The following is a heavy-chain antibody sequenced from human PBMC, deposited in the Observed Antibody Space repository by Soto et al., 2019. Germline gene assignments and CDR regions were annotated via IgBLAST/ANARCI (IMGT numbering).Heavy chain of an antibody. Sequence: QVQLQESGPGLVKPSETLSLTCTVSGGSISSYYWSWIRQPPGKGLEWIGYIYYSGSTNYNPSLKSRVTVSVDTSKNQFSLKLSSVTAADTAVYYCAREGSYIVVVPAATHYYYYMDVWGQGTTVTVSS. D-gene: IGHD2-2*01. CDR1: GGSISSYY. J-gene: IGHJ6*03. V-gene: IGHV4-59*01. CDR3: AREGSYIVVVPAATHYYYYMDV. CDR2: IYYSGST.